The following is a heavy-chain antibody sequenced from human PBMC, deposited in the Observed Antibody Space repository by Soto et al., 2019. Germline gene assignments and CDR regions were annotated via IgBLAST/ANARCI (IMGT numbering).Heavy chain of an antibody. CDR1: GFTFSSYA. CDR3: AKEFGGHTHCGGDCYPLRYYFDY. J-gene: IGHJ4*02. V-gene: IGHV3-23*01. CDR2: ISGSGGST. D-gene: IGHD2-21*01. Sequence: GGSLRLSCAASGFTFSSYAMSWVRQAPGKGLEWVSAISGSGGSTYYADSVKGRFTISRDNSKNTLYLQMNSLRAEDTAVYYCAKEFGGHTHCGGDCYPLRYYFDYWGQGTLVTVSS.